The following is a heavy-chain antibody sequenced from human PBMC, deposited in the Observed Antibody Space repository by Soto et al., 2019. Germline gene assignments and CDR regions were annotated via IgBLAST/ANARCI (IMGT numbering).Heavy chain of an antibody. V-gene: IGHV3-74*01. CDR2: INSDGSST. CDR3: ARYFGDGNYFDY. D-gene: IGHD3-10*01. J-gene: IGHJ4*02. Sequence: EVQLVESGGGLVQPGGSLRLSCAASGFTFSSYWMHWVRQAPGKGLVWVSRINSDGSSTSYADSVKGRFTISRDNAKNTLYLQMNSLRAEDTAVDYCARYFGDGNYFDYWGQGTLVTVSS. CDR1: GFTFSSYW.